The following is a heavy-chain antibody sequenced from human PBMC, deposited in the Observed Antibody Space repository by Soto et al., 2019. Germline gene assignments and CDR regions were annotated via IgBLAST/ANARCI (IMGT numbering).Heavy chain of an antibody. Sequence: QLQLQESGPGLVKPSETLSLTCTVSGGSISSSSYYWGWIRQPPGKGLEWIGSIYYSGSTYYNPSLKSRVTISVGPSKNQFSLKLSSVTAAATAVYYCARLSPQHYDILTGYYIPGIVDYWGQGTLVTVSS. CDR3: ARLSPQHYDILTGYYIPGIVDY. V-gene: IGHV4-39*01. J-gene: IGHJ4*02. CDR2: IYYSGST. CDR1: GGSISSSSYY. D-gene: IGHD3-9*01.